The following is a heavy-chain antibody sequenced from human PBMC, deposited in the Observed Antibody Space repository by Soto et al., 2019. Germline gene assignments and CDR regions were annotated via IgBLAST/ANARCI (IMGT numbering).Heavy chain of an antibody. CDR3: AKGPWELGSNWFDP. CDR2: ISGSGGST. J-gene: IGHJ5*02. D-gene: IGHD3-10*01. CDR1: GFTFSSYV. Sequence: GGSLRLSCAVSGFTFSSYVMSWVRQAPGKGLEWVSAISGSGGSTYYADSVKGRFTISRDNSKNTLYLQMNSLRADDTAVYYCAKGPWELGSNWFDPWGQGTRVTVSS. V-gene: IGHV3-23*01.